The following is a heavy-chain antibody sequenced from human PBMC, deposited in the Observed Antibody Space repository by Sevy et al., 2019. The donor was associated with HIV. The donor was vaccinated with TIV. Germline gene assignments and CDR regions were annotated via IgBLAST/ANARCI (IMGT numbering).Heavy chain of an antibody. CDR3: VREGLGGLSYSFDC. J-gene: IGHJ4*02. D-gene: IGHD3-16*01. V-gene: IGHV3-7*01. CDR1: GFSFSTYW. CDR2: MNQDGTER. Sequence: GGSLRLSCAASGFSFSTYWMTWVRQAPGKGLEWVATMNQDGTERDYVDSVKGRFTISRDNTKTSLFLQMNSLSAEDTGFYYCVREGLGGLSYSFDCWGQGTLVTVSS.